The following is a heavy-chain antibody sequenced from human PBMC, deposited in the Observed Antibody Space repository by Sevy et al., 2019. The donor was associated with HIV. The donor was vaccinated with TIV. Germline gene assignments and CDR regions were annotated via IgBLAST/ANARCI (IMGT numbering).Heavy chain of an antibody. CDR1: GFTFSSYW. CDR3: ARRDGIGSYYDSGGYYYFDY. V-gene: IGHV3-7*01. J-gene: IGHJ4*02. Sequence: GGSLRLSCAASGFTFSSYWMSWVRQAPGKGLEWVANIKQDGSEKYYVDSVKGRFTISRDNAKNSLYLQMNSLRAEDTAVYYCARRDGIGSYYDSGGYYYFDYWGQGTLVTVSS. D-gene: IGHD3-22*01. CDR2: IKQDGSEK.